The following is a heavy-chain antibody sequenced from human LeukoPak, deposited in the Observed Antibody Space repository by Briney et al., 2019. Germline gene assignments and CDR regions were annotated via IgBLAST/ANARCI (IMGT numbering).Heavy chain of an antibody. V-gene: IGHV1-2*06. CDR3: AREGGSGWYDFDY. CDR1: GYTFTGYY. Sequence: ASVKVSCKASGYTFTGYYMHWVRQAPGQGLEWMGRINPNSGGTNYAQKFQGRVTMTRDTSISTAYMELSGLRSDDTAVYYCAREGGSGWYDFDYWGQGTLVTVSS. D-gene: IGHD6-19*01. CDR2: INPNSGGT. J-gene: IGHJ4*02.